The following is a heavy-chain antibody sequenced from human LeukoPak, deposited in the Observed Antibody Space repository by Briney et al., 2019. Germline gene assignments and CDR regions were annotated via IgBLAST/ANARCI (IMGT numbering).Heavy chain of an antibody. Sequence: GGSLRLSCAASGFTFSIYAMHWVRQAPGKGLEWVSTITATTSSTSYADSVKGRFTISRDNSKRTLYLQMNSLRPEDTAVYYCARDNQISSGLYDMDVWGQGTTVTVSS. D-gene: IGHD6-19*01. J-gene: IGHJ6*02. V-gene: IGHV3-23*01. CDR2: ITATTSST. CDR3: ARDNQISSGLYDMDV. CDR1: GFTFSIYA.